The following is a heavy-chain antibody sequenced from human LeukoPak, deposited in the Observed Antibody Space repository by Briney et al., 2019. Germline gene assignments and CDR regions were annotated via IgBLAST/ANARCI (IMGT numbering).Heavy chain of an antibody. J-gene: IGHJ3*02. CDR2: ISHDAKST. CDR3: ARERVARFLTDAFDI. Sequence: GRSLRLSCATSGFTFSSYGMHWVRQVPGKGLEWVTVISHDAKSTYHVDSVKGRFTISRDNSKNTLYLQMNSLRAEDTAVYYCARERVARFLTDAFDIWGQGTMVTVSS. V-gene: IGHV3-30*03. CDR1: GFTFSSYG. D-gene: IGHD2-15*01.